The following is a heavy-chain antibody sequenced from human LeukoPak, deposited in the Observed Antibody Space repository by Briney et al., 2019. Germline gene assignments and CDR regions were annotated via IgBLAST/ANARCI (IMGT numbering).Heavy chain of an antibody. Sequence: PSETLSLTCTVSGGSISSYYWSWIRQPAGKGLEWIGRIYTSGSTNYNPSLKSRVTMSVDTSKNQFSLKLSSVTAADTAMYYCARRRGYCTNGVCYWHAFDVWGQGTMVTVSS. CDR1: GGSISSYY. CDR3: ARRRGYCTNGVCYWHAFDV. CDR2: IYTSGST. D-gene: IGHD2-8*01. V-gene: IGHV4-4*07. J-gene: IGHJ3*01.